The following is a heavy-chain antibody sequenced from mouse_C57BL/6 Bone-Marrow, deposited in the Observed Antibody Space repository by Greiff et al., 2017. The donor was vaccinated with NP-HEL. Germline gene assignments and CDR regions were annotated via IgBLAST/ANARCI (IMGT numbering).Heavy chain of an antibody. CDR2: ISYDGSN. CDR1: GYSITSGYY. J-gene: IGHJ1*03. CDR3: AREPAYYSNYGYFDV. D-gene: IGHD2-5*01. Sequence: DVQLQESGPGLVKPSQSLSLTCSVTGYSITSGYYWNWIRQFPGNKLEWMGYISYDGSNNYNPSLKNRISITRDTSTNQFFLKLNSVTTEDTATYYCAREPAYYSNYGYFDVWGTGTTVTVSS. V-gene: IGHV3-6*01.